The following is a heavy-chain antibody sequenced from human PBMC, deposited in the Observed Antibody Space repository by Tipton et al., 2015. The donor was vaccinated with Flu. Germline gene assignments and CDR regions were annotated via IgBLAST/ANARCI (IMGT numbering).Heavy chain of an antibody. V-gene: IGHV3-23*01. CDR3: AKEKVADYYGNSGYDPEYFQH. J-gene: IGHJ1*01. D-gene: IGHD3-22*01. CDR1: GFTFDSYA. CDR2: ISASGVYT. Sequence: SLRLSCAASGFTFDSYAMNWVRQAPGKGLEWVSLISASGVYTYYAASVKGRFTISRDNSKNRLFLQMNSLRAEDTAIYYCAKEKVADYYGNSGYDPEYFQHWGQGTLVTVSS.